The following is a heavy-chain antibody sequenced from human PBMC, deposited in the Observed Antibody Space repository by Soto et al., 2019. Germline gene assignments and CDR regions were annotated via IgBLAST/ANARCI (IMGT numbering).Heavy chain of an antibody. CDR2: IYFTGGT. V-gene: IGHV4-61*01. Sequence: SETLSLTCTVSVGSCNTGTSYWTWIRQPPGRGMEWIGYIYFTGGTKYNPSLKSRVTMSLDTSSNQFSLRLSAVTTADTAVYFCARLTSSRWFDPWGQGTLVTVSS. J-gene: IGHJ5*02. CDR1: VGSCNTGTSY. D-gene: IGHD2-2*01. CDR3: ARLTSSRWFDP.